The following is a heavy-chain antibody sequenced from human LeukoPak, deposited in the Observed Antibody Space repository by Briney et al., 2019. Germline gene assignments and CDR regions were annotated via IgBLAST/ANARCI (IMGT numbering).Heavy chain of an antibody. Sequence: GGSLRLSCAASGFTVSSNYMSWVRQAPGKGLEWVSVIYSGGSTYYADSVKGRFTISRDNSKNTLYLRMNSLRAEDTAVYYCARGPGNYGDCVGYYGMDVWGQGTTVTVSS. CDR2: IYSGGST. D-gene: IGHD4-17*01. CDR1: GFTVSSNY. CDR3: ARGPGNYGDCVGYYGMDV. V-gene: IGHV3-66*02. J-gene: IGHJ6*02.